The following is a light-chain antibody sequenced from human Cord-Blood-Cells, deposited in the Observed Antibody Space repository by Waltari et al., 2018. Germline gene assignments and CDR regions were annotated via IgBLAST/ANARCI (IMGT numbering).Light chain of an antibody. Sequence: DIQMTQSPSSPSASVGDRVTITCRASQSISSYLNLDQQKPGKAPKLLIYAASSLQSGVPSRFSGSGSGTDFTLTISSLQPEDFATYYCQQSYSTPPTFGQGTKVEIK. CDR1: QSISSY. V-gene: IGKV1-39*01. CDR2: AAS. CDR3: QQSYSTPPT. J-gene: IGKJ1*01.